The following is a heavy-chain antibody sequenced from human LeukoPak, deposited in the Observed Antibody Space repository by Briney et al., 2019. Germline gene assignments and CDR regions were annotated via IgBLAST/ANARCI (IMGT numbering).Heavy chain of an antibody. Sequence: GGSLRLSCAGSGLTFSNYAMYWVRQAPGKGLEWVSAISGSGDSTYYADSVKARFTISRDNSENTLHLRMDSLRAEDTAVYYCASEGYDFWSGYYLYWGQGTLVTVSS. CDR2: ISGSGDST. J-gene: IGHJ4*02. D-gene: IGHD3-3*01. CDR1: GLTFSNYA. V-gene: IGHV3-23*01. CDR3: ASEGYDFWSGYYLY.